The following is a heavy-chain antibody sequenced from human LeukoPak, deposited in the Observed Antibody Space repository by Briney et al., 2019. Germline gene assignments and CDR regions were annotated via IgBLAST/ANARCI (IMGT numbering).Heavy chain of an antibody. CDR1: GGSINNSSFY. CDR3: ARMAGGYSYGYFDY. CDR2: IYYSGSI. Sequence: PSETLSLTCTVSGGSINNSSFYWGWIRQPPGKGLQWLGNIYYSGSIFDNPSLKSRVTISVDTSKNQFSLKLSSVTAADTAVYYCARMAGGYSYGYFDYWGQGTLVTVSS. V-gene: IGHV4-39*07. D-gene: IGHD5-18*01. J-gene: IGHJ4*02.